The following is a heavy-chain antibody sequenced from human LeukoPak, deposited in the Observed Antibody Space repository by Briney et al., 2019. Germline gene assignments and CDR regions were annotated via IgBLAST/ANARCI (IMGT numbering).Heavy chain of an antibody. CDR3: ARRKYGDYGFTWFDP. CDR1: GYSISTGYY. J-gene: IGHJ5*02. CDR2: IYYSGST. V-gene: IGHV4-38-2*02. Sequence: WETLSLTCTVTGYSISTGYYWDWIRQPPGKGLEWIGSIYYSGSTYYNPSLKSRVTISVDTSKNQFSLKLSSVTAADTAVYYCARRKYGDYGFTWFDPWGQGTLVTVSS. D-gene: IGHD4-17*01.